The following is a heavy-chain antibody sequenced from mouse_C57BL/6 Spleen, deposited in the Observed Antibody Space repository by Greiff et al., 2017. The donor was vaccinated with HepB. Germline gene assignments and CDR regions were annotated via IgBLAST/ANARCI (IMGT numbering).Heavy chain of an antibody. D-gene: IGHD1-1*01. J-gene: IGHJ4*01. CDR3: ARDGYYGSTSNAMDY. V-gene: IGHV3-6*01. CDR1: GYSITSGYY. CDR2: ISYDGSN. Sequence: DVQLQESGPGLVKPSQSLSLTCSVPGYSITSGYYWNWIRQFPGNKLEWMGYISYDGSNNYNPSLKNRISITLYASKNQFFLKLKSVTTEDTATYYCARDGYYGSTSNAMDYWGQGTSVTVSS.